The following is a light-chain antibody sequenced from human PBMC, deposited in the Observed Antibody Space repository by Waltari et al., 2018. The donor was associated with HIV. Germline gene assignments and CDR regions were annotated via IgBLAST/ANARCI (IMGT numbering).Light chain of an antibody. Sequence: DIQMTQSPSTLSASVGDRVTITCRASQSISELVAWYQQRPGEAPKLLIYKASTLKSGVPSRFSGSGSGTEFTQTIRCLQTEDFATYYCQQFNYSPKFGQGTTVEI. CDR1: QSISEL. CDR3: QQFNYSPK. V-gene: IGKV1-5*03. CDR2: KAS. J-gene: IGKJ1*01.